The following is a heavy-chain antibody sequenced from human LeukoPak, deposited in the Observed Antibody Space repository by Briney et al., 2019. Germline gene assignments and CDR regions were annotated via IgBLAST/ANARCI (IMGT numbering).Heavy chain of an antibody. Sequence: SETLSLTCSVSGGSISSHYWSWIRQPPGKGLEWIGYIYYGGSTNYNPSLKSRVAISVDTSKNQFSLKLSSVTAADTAVYYCARSSIAARRWYFDLWGRGTLVTVSS. CDR1: GGSISSHY. CDR2: IYYGGST. J-gene: IGHJ2*01. CDR3: ARSSIAARRWYFDL. V-gene: IGHV4-59*11. D-gene: IGHD6-6*01.